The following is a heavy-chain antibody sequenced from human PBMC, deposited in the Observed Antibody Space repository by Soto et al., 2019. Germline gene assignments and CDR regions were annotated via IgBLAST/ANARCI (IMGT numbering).Heavy chain of an antibody. J-gene: IGHJ5*02. D-gene: IGHD2-2*01. Sequence: GGSLRLSCAASGFTVSSNYMSWVRQAPGKGLEWVSVIYSGGSTYYADSVKGRFTISRDNSKNTLYLQMNSLRAEDTAVYYCAKAVGRYCSSTSCLDNWFDPWGQGTLVTVSS. V-gene: IGHV3-66*01. CDR2: IYSGGST. CDR3: AKAVGRYCSSTSCLDNWFDP. CDR1: GFTVSSNY.